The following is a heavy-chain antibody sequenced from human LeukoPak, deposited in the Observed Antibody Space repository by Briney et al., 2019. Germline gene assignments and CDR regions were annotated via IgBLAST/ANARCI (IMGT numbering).Heavy chain of an antibody. Sequence: PSQTLSLTCAVSGGSISSGGYSWSWIRQPPGKGLEWIGYIYHSGSTYYNPSLKSRVTISVDTSKNQFSLKLSSVTAADTAVYYCARQRGGDCFDYWGQGTLVTVSS. CDR1: GGSISSGGYS. CDR3: ARQRGGDCFDY. V-gene: IGHV4-30-2*01. CDR2: IYHSGST. D-gene: IGHD2-21*01. J-gene: IGHJ4*02.